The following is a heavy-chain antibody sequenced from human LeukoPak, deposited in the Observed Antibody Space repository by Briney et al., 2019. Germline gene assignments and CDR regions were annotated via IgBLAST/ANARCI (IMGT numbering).Heavy chain of an antibody. J-gene: IGHJ4*02. V-gene: IGHV3-53*01. D-gene: IGHD1-1*01. CDR2: IYSDGTT. CDR3: ARAPNWRFDH. CDR1: GFSVSSIY. Sequence: GGSLRLSCAASGFSVSSIYMNWVRQAPGKGLEWVSVIYSDGTTYYADSVKGRFTISRYDSKNTLYLHMNSLRAEDTAVYYCARAPNWRFDHWGQGTLVTVSS.